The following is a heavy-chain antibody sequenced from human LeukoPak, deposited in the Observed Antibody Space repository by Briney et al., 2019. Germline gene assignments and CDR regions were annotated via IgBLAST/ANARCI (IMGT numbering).Heavy chain of an antibody. J-gene: IGHJ4*02. Sequence: PSETLSLTCTVSGGSISSYYWTWIRQPPGKGLEWIGHIYYSGSTSYNPSLKSRVTISVDTSKNQFSLKLSSVTAADTAVYHCARTVDTTMGYYFDYWGQGTLVTVSS. CDR1: GGSISSYY. CDR2: IYYSGST. D-gene: IGHD5-18*01. CDR3: ARTVDTTMGYYFDY. V-gene: IGHV4-59*08.